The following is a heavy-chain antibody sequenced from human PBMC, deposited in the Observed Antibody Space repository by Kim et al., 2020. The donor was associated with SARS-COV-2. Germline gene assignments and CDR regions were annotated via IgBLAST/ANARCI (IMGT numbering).Heavy chain of an antibody. D-gene: IGHD2-15*01. V-gene: IGHV3-9*01. CDR2: ISWDSGSM. CDR3: AKGPPSSGGYYYYYYMDV. J-gene: IGHJ6*03. CDR1: GFTFDYYA. Sequence: GGSLRLSCAASGFTFDYYAMHWVRQAPGKGLEWVSGISWDSGSMGYGDSVKGRFTISRDNAKNSLYLQMNSLRPEDTALYYCAKGPPSSGGYYYYYYMDVWGKGTTVTVSS.